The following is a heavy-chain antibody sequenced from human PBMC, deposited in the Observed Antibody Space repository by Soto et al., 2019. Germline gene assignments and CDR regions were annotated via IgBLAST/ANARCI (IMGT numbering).Heavy chain of an antibody. CDR3: AKDRVYGGNSNYFDY. J-gene: IGHJ4*02. CDR2: ISGSGGST. Sequence: GGSLRLSCAASGFTFSSYAMSWVRQAPGKGLEWVSAISGSGGSTYYADSVKGRFTISRDNSKNTLYLQMNSLRAEDTAVYYCAKDRVYGGNSNYFDYWRQGTLVTVSS. D-gene: IGHD4-17*01. V-gene: IGHV3-23*01. CDR1: GFTFSSYA.